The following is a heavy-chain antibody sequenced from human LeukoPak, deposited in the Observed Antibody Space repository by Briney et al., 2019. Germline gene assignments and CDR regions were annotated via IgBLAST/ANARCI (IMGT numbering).Heavy chain of an antibody. CDR2: INPNSGGT. J-gene: IGHJ5*02. CDR3: ARDESYGDYVRFDP. CDR1: GHTFTGYY. V-gene: IGHV1-2*02. D-gene: IGHD4-17*01. Sequence: ASVKVSCKASGHTFTGYYMHWVRQAPGQGLEWMGWINPNSGGTNYAQKFQGRVTMTRDTSISTAYMELSRLRSDDTAVYYCARDESYGDYVRFDPWGQGTLVTVSS.